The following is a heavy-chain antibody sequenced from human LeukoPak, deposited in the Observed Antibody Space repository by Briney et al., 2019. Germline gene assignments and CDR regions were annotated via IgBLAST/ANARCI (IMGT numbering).Heavy chain of an antibody. CDR2: ISGSGGST. CDR1: GFTFSSYG. V-gene: IGHV3-23*01. J-gene: IGHJ4*02. D-gene: IGHD2-15*01. Sequence: GGSLRLSCAASGFTFSSYGMSWVRQAPGKGLEWVSAISGSGGSTYYADSVKGRFTISRDNSKNTLSLQMNSLRAEDTAFYFCAKDIGFCSGGSCYWGQGTLVTVSS. CDR3: AKDIGFCSGGSCY.